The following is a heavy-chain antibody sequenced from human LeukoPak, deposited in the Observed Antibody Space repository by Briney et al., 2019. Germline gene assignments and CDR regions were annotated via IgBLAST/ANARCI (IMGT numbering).Heavy chain of an antibody. CDR2: IYYSGST. V-gene: IGHV4-59*08. D-gene: IGHD3-9*01. CDR3: ARHSSILTGYPFDY. CDR1: GGSISNYY. Sequence: SETLFLTCTVSGGSISNYYWSWIRQPPGKGLEWIGYIYYSGSTKYNPSLKSRVNMSVDTSENQFSLRLSSVTAADTAVYYCARHSSILTGYPFDYWGQGTLVTVSS. J-gene: IGHJ4*02.